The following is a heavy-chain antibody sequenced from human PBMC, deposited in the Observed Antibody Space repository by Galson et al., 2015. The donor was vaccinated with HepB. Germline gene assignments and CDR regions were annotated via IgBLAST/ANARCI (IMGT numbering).Heavy chain of an antibody. V-gene: IGHV7-4-1*02. CDR2: INTNTGNP. D-gene: IGHD2-2*01. Sequence: SVKVSCKASGYTFTSYAMNWVRQAPGQGLEWMGWINTNTGNPTYAQGFTGRFVFSLDTSVSTAYLQISSLKAEDTAVYYCARDFLGYCSSTSCADWFDPWGQGTLVTVSS. CDR1: GYTFTSYA. CDR3: ARDFLGYCSSTSCADWFDP. J-gene: IGHJ5*02.